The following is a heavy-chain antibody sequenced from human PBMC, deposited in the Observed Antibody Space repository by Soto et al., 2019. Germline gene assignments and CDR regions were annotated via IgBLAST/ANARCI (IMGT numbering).Heavy chain of an antibody. V-gene: IGHV5-51*01. CDR1: GYSFAKYW. D-gene: IGHD5-18*01. CDR2: IYPDDSDT. J-gene: IGHJ4*02. Sequence: GESLKISCKGSGYSFAKYWIGWVRQMPGKGLEWMGIIYPDDSDTRYSPSFQGQVTISADKSISTAYLQWNSLKASDTAMYYCARLGSIYSYGPYYFDYWGQGTLVTVSS. CDR3: ARLGSIYSYGPYYFDY.